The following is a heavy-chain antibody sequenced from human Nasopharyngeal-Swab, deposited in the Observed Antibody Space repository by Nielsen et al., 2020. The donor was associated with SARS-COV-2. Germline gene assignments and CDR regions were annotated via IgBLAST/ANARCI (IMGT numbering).Heavy chain of an antibody. Sequence: GESLKISCAASGFTFSSYAMHWVRQAPGKGLEWVAVISYDGSNKYYADSVKGRFTISRDNSKNTLYPQMNSLRAEDTAVYYCARDHDDYVWGSYRYDAFDIWGQGTMVTVSS. CDR3: ARDHDDYVWGSYRYDAFDI. D-gene: IGHD3-16*02. J-gene: IGHJ3*02. CDR1: GFTFSSYA. V-gene: IGHV3-30*04. CDR2: ISYDGSNK.